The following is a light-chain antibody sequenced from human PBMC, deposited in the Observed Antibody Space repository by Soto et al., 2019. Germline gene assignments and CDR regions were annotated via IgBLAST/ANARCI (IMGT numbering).Light chain of an antibody. CDR3: QQVHRYPRT. V-gene: IGKV1-9*01. Sequence: DIQLTQSPSFLSASVGDRVTITCRASQGTSSDLAWYRQKPGKAPEVLIYPASTLQSGVPSRFSGTGSGTEFTLTVSSLQPEDFATYYCQQVHRYPRTFGQGTKLEIK. J-gene: IGKJ2*01. CDR2: PAS. CDR1: QGTSSD.